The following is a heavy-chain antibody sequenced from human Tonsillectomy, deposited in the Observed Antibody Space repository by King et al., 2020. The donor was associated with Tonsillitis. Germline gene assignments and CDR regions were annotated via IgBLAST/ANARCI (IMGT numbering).Heavy chain of an antibody. D-gene: IGHD3-10*01. CDR2: IIPIFGTT. CDR3: ARSMARGLISRNYYSAMDV. J-gene: IGHJ6*02. Sequence: QLVQSGAEVKKSGSSVKVSCKSSGGTFSSNAISWVRQAPGQGLEWMGGIIPIFGTTNYAQKFQGRVTITAAETTSTAYMEVSGLRSEDTAVYYCARSMARGLISRNYYSAMDVWGQGTTVTVSS. CDR1: GGTFSSNA. V-gene: IGHV1-69*13.